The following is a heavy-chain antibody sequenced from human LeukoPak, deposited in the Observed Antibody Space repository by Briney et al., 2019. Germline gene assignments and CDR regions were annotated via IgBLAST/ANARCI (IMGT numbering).Heavy chain of an antibody. CDR3: ANFYYDSSGYDPFDY. CDR1: GFTFSSYA. V-gene: IGHV3-23*01. J-gene: IGHJ4*02. CDR2: ISGSGGST. Sequence: GGSLRLSCAASGFTFSSYAMSWFRQAPGKGLEWVSAISGSGGSTYYADSVKGRFTISRDNSKNTLYLQMNSLRAEDTAVYYCANFYYDSSGYDPFDYWGQGTLVTVSS. D-gene: IGHD3-22*01.